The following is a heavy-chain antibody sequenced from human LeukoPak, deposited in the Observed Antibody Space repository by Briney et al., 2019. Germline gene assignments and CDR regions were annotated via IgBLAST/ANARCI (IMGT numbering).Heavy chain of an antibody. CDR1: GLTFSDYW. J-gene: IGHJ4*02. V-gene: IGHV3-23*01. D-gene: IGHD1-1*01. CDR3: AKDIHNSGSDY. CDR2: IDKIGERT. Sequence: GGSLRLSCAASGLTFSDYWMSWVRQAPGGGLVWVSGIDKIGERTYYADSVKGRFTISRDNSENTLYLQISRLNAEDTITYFFAKDIHNSGSDYWGQGPLVTVSS.